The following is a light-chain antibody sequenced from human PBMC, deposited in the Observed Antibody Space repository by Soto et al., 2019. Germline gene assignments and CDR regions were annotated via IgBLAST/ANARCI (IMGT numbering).Light chain of an antibody. CDR3: LQDHNYPWT. J-gene: IGKJ1*01. Sequence: QMTQSPSSLSASVRDRVIITCRASQDIGNDLGWYQKRPGKAPKLLIYGASSLRSGVPSRFSGSGSGTHFSLTISSLQAEDSATYFCLQDHNYPWTFGQGTKVDIK. CDR1: QDIGND. CDR2: GAS. V-gene: IGKV1-6*02.